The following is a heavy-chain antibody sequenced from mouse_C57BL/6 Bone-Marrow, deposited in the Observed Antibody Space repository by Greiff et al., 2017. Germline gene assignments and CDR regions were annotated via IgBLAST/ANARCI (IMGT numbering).Heavy chain of an antibody. V-gene: IGHV1-69*01. CDR1: GYTFTSYW. CDR3: ARWGAYYFDY. CDR2: IDPSDSYT. J-gene: IGHJ2*01. Sequence: VQLQQPGAELVMPGASVKLSCKASGYTFTSYWMHWVKQRPGQGLEWIGEIDPSDSYTNYNQKFKGKSTLTVDKSSSTAYMQLSSLKAEDSAVYYCARWGAYYFDYWGQGTTLTVSS. D-gene: IGHD3-1*01.